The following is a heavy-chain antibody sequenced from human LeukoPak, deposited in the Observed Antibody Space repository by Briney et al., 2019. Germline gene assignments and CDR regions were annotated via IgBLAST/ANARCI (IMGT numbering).Heavy chain of an antibody. CDR2: ISPSSSFT. D-gene: IGHD5-12*01. V-gene: IGHV3-11*06. J-gene: IGHJ4*02. Sequence: AGGSLRLSCAASGFTFSDYFMNWLRQPPGKGLEWISYISPSSSFTNYADSVKGRFTISRDNTKNSLYLQMNSLRDEDTAVYFCARSGYSGYDPDYWGQGTLVTVSS. CDR1: GFTFSDYF. CDR3: ARSGYSGYDPDY.